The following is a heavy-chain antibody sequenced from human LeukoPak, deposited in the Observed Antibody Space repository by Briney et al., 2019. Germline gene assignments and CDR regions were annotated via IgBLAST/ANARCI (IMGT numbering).Heavy chain of an antibody. J-gene: IGHJ4*02. V-gene: IGHV3-15*01. CDR2: IKSKTDGGTT. D-gene: IGHD7-27*01. CDR1: GFTFSNAW. Sequence: PGGSLRLSCAASGFTFSNAWMSWVRQAPGKGLEWVGRIKSKTDGGTTDYAAPVKGRFTISRDDSKNTLYLQMNSLRAEDTAVYYCAKDMQLGIYRSFDYWGQGTLVTVSS. CDR3: AKDMQLGIYRSFDY.